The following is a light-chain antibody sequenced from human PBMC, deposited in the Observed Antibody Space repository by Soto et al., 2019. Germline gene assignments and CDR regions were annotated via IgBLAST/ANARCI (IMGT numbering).Light chain of an antibody. CDR1: QSVLYSSNNKNY. V-gene: IGKV4-1*01. CDR2: WAS. J-gene: IGKJ1*01. CDR3: QQYYSTPRT. Sequence: DIVVTQSQDSLAVSLGARATINCKSSQSVLYSSNNKNYLAWYQHKPGQPPKLLIYWASTRESGVPDRFSGSGSGTAFTLTISSLQAEDVAVYYCQQYYSTPRTFGQGTKVDIK.